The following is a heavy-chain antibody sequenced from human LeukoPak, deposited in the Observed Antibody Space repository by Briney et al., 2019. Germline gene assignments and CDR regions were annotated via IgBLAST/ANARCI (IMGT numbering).Heavy chain of an antibody. CDR3: AKGYSSSCPDY. V-gene: IGHV3-21*01. CDR1: GFTYSTYS. J-gene: IGHJ4*02. CDR2: ISTSSSYI. Sequence: GGSLRLSCAASGFTYSTYSMNWVRQAPGKGLEWVSSISTSSSYINYADSVKGRFTISRDNAKNSLFLQMNSLRAEDTAVYYCAKGYSSSCPDYWGQGTLVTVSS. D-gene: IGHD6-13*01.